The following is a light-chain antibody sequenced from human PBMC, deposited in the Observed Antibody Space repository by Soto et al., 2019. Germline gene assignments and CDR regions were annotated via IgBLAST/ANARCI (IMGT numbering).Light chain of an antibody. V-gene: IGKV1-6*01. CDR3: LQDYIYTPT. CDR1: QGIRND. CDR2: AAS. J-gene: IGKJ2*01. Sequence: AIQMTQSPSSLSASVGDRVTITCRASQGIRNDLGWYQQKPGKAPKLLIYAASSLETGVPSRFSGSGSGTDFTLAISSLQPEDFATYYCLQDYIYTPTFGQGTKVDIK.